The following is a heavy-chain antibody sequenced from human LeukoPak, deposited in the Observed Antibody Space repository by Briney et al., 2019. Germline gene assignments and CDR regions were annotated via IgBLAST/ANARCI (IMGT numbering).Heavy chain of an antibody. J-gene: IGHJ5*02. CDR1: GDTFGNYD. CDR3: ARGGWQTTGWYADH. Sequence: GSSVKVSCKASGDTFGNYDFAWVRLATGQGLEWMGGILPVLGRPDYAQRFQDRITITADESTSTVYLQLSSLRSDDTAVYYCARGGWQTTGWYADHWGQGTLVTVSS. D-gene: IGHD6-19*01. CDR2: ILPVLGRP. V-gene: IGHV1-69*01.